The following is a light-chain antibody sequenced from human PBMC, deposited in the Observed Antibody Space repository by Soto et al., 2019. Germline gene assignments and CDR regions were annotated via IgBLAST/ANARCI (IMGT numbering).Light chain of an antibody. CDR2: SNS. J-gene: IGLJ2*01. CDR3: AAWDDSLNYVV. V-gene: IGLV1-44*01. Sequence: QSVLTQPPSASGTPGQRVTISCSGSTSNIGSHTVNWYQQLPGAAPKLLIYSNSQRPSGVPDRFSGSKSGTSASLAISGLQSEDETDYYCAAWDDSLNYVVFGGGTKLTVL. CDR1: TSNIGSHT.